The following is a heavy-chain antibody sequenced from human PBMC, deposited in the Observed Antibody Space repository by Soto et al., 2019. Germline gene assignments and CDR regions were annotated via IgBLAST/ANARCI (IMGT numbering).Heavy chain of an antibody. CDR3: AHRQRTVYFDH. Sequence: QITLKESGPTLVKPTQTLTLTCTFSGFSLSTSGVGVGWIRQPPGKALEWLALIYWDDDKRYSPSLKSRLTITEDTSKNQVVLPMTNMDPVDTATYYCAHRQRTVYFDHWGQGTLVTVSS. D-gene: IGHD4-17*01. CDR2: IYWDDDK. V-gene: IGHV2-5*02. J-gene: IGHJ4*02. CDR1: GFSLSTSGVG.